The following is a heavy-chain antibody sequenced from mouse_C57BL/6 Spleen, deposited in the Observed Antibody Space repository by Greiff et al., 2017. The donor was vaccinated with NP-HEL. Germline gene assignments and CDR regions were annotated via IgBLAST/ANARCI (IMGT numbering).Heavy chain of an antibody. CDR1: GYSFTGYF. Sequence: VQLQQSGPELVKPGDSVKISCKASGYSFTGYFMNWVMQSHGKSLEWIGRINPYNGDTFYNQKFKGKATLTVDKSSSTAHMELRSLTSEDSAFYYCARTYYINPGDFDYWGQGTTLTVSS. CDR3: ARTYYINPGDFDY. CDR2: INPYNGDT. J-gene: IGHJ2*01. V-gene: IGHV1-20*01. D-gene: IGHD2-5*01.